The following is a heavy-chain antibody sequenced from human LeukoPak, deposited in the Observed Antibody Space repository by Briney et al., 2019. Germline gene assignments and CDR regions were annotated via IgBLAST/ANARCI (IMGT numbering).Heavy chain of an antibody. V-gene: IGHV3-66*01. D-gene: IGHD1-26*01. CDR3: ARKGGEWELPFDY. J-gene: IGHJ4*02. CDR1: GFTVSSNY. Sequence: GGSLRLSCAASGFTVSSNYMSWVRQAPGKGLEWVSVIYSGGSTYYADSVMGRFTISRDNSKNTLYLQMNSLRAEDTAVYYCARKGGEWELPFDYWGQGTLVTVSS. CDR2: IYSGGST.